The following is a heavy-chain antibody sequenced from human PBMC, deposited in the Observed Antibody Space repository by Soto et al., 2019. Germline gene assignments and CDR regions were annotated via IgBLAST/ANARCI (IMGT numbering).Heavy chain of an antibody. CDR2: IYYSGST. V-gene: IGHV4-59*01. Sequence: PSETLSLTCTVSGGSISSYYWSWIRQPPGKGLEWIGYIYYSGSTNYNPSLKSRVTISVDTSKNQFSLKLSSVTAADTAVYYCASGVLMTTIVATEWYYFDYWGQGTLVTVSS. CDR3: ASGVLMTTIVATEWYYFDY. D-gene: IGHD5-12*01. J-gene: IGHJ4*02. CDR1: GGSISSYY.